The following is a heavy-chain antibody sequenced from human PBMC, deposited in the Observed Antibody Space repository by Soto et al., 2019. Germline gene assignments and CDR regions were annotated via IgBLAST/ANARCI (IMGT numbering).Heavy chain of an antibody. CDR1: GFTFSSYS. Sequence: GGSLRLSWAASGFTFSSYSMNWVRQAPGKGLEWVSSISSSSSYIYYADSVKGRFTISRDNAKNSLYLQMNSLRAEDTAVYYCARPPTGSGSPQWGQGTLVTVSS. D-gene: IGHD3-10*01. CDR2: ISSSSSYI. J-gene: IGHJ4*02. CDR3: ARPPTGSGSPQ. V-gene: IGHV3-21*01.